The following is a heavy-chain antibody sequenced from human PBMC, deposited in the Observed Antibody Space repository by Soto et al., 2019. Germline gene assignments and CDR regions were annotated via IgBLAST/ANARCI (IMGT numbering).Heavy chain of an antibody. D-gene: IGHD3-10*01. CDR2: IYYSGST. CDR1: GGSISSGGYY. J-gene: IGHJ6*02. Sequence: QVQLQESGPGLVKPSQTLSLTCTVSGGSISSGGYYWSWIRQHPGKGLEWIGYIYYSGSTYCNPSLKSRVTISVDTSKNQFSLKLSSVSAADTAVYYCAGDLRFGDYYGLDVWGQGTTVTVSS. V-gene: IGHV4-31*03. CDR3: AGDLRFGDYYGLDV.